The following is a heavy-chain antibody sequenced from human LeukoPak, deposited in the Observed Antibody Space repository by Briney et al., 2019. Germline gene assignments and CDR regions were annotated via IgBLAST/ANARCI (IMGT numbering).Heavy chain of an antibody. V-gene: IGHV3-23*01. J-gene: IGHJ4*02. CDR2: ISDSGNT. Sequence: GGSLRLSCAASGFTLSSYAMSWVRQAPGKGLEWVSAISDSGNTYHADSVKGRFTVSRDSSKNTLFLQMNRLRPEDAAVYYCAKAPVTTCRGAYCYPFDYWGQGTLVTVSS. CDR1: GFTLSSYA. D-gene: IGHD2-21*01. CDR3: AKAPVTTCRGAYCYPFDY.